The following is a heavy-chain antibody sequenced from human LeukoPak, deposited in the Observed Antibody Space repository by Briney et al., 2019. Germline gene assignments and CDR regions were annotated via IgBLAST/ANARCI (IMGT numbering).Heavy chain of an antibody. CDR2: INPSGGST. Sequence: ASVKVSCKASGYTFTSYYMHWVRQAPGQGLEWMGIINPSGGSTSYAQKFQGRVTVTRDMSTSTVYMELSSLRSEDTAVYYCARDRYDIVVVVAATGTGVFDYWGQGTLVTVSS. CDR3: ARDRYDIVVVVAATGTGVFDY. CDR1: GYTFTSYY. J-gene: IGHJ4*02. D-gene: IGHD2-15*01. V-gene: IGHV1-46*01.